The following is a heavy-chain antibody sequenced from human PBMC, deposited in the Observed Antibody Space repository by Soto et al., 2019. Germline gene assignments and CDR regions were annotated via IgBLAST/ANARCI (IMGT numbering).Heavy chain of an antibody. V-gene: IGHV1-69*06. CDR1: GGTFSSYA. J-gene: IGHJ5*02. Sequence: QVQLVQSGAEVKKPGSSVKVSCKASGGTFSSYAISWLRQAPGQGLEWMGGIIPIFGTANYAQKFQGRVTNNADKSTSTAYMELSSQRSEDTAVYYFARTDMVVLPAASNWFDPWGQGTLVTVSS. CDR3: ARTDMVVLPAASNWFDP. CDR2: IIPIFGTA. D-gene: IGHD2-2*01.